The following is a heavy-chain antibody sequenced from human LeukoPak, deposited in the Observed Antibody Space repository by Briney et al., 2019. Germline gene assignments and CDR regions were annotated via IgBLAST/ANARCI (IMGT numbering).Heavy chain of an antibody. J-gene: IGHJ4*02. Sequence: SVKVSRKASGGTFSSYAISWVRQAPGQGLEWMGGIIPIFGTANYAQKFQGRVTITADKSTSTAYMELSSLRSEDTAVYYCARDLGYSSGWYEGGGDYWGQGTLVTVSS. CDR3: ARDLGYSSGWYEGGGDY. D-gene: IGHD6-19*01. CDR2: IIPIFGTA. V-gene: IGHV1-69*06. CDR1: GGTFSSYA.